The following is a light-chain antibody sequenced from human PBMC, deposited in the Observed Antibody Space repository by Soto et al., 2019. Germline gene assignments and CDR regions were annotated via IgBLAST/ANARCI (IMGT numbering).Light chain of an antibody. J-gene: IGKJ4*01. V-gene: IGKV1-13*02. CDR3: QQFNSYPLT. CDR2: DAS. Sequence: AIQLTQSPSSLSASVGDRVTITCRASQGISSALAWYQQNPGKVPKLLIYDASSLESGVPSRFSGSGSGPDFTLTISSLQPADFATYYCQQFNSYPLTFGGGTKVEIK. CDR1: QGISSA.